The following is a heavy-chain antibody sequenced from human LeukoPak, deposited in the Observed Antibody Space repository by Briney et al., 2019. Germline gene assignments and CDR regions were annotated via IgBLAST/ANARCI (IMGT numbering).Heavy chain of an antibody. V-gene: IGHV4-59*01. CDR1: GGSISSYY. J-gene: IGHJ3*02. CDR2: IYYSGST. CDR3: ARVRGDAFDI. Sequence: PSETLSLTCTVSGGSISSYYWSWIRQPPGKGLEWIGYIYYSGSTNYSPSLKSRVTISVDTSKNQFSLKLSSVTAADTAVYYCARVRGDAFDIWGQGTMVTVSS.